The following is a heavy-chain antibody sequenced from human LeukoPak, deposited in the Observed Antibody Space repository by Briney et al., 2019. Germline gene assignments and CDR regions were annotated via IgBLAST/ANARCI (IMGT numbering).Heavy chain of an antibody. Sequence: SETLSLTCTVSGDSISSRSYYWGWIRQPPGKGLEWIGSIYYSGSTYYNPSLKSRATISVDMLNKEFSLTLTSVTAADTAVYFCARTGDGSNFYNYYYMDVWGKGTTVIVSS. CDR2: IYYSGST. D-gene: IGHD5-24*01. CDR1: GDSISSRSYY. CDR3: ARTGDGSNFYNYYYMDV. V-gene: IGHV4-39*07. J-gene: IGHJ6*03.